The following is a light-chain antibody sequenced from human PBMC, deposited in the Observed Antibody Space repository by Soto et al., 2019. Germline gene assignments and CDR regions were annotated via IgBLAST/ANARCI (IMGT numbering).Light chain of an antibody. Sequence: EIVLTHSPATLSFSPVERATLSCRASQSVSSDYFAWYQQKPGQAPRLLIYGASYRATDIPDRFSGSGSGTDFTLTISRLEPEDFAVYYCQQRSDWGITFAQGTRLEI. CDR2: GAS. J-gene: IGKJ5*01. CDR3: QQRSDWGIT. CDR1: QSVSSDY. V-gene: IGKV3D-20*02.